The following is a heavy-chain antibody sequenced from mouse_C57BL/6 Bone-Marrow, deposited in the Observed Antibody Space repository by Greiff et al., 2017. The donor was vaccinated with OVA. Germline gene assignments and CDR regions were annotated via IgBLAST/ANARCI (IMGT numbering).Heavy chain of an antibody. Sequence: VQGVESGAELVRPGASVTLSCKASGYTFTDYEMHWVKQTPVHGLEWIGAIDPETGGTAYNQKFKGKAILTADKSSSTAYMELRSLTSEDSAVYYCTIPFFAWFAYWGQGTLVTVSA. CDR1: GYTFTDYE. V-gene: IGHV1-15*01. CDR2: IDPETGGT. J-gene: IGHJ3*01. CDR3: TIPFFAWFAY.